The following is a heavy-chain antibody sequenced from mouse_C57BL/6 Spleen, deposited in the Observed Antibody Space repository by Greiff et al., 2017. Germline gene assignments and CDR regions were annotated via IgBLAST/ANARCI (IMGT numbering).Heavy chain of an antibody. Sequence: EVKLQESGPGLVKPSQSLSLTCSVTGYSITSGCYWNWIRQFPGNKLEWMGYLSYDGSNNYNPSLKNRNSITRDTSKNQFFLELNSVTTEDTANYYCAREGGYGYLDGTWFAYWGQGTLVTVSA. CDR3: AREGGYGYLDGTWFAY. J-gene: IGHJ3*01. CDR2: LSYDGSN. D-gene: IGHD2-2*01. CDR1: GYSITSGCY. V-gene: IGHV3-6*01.